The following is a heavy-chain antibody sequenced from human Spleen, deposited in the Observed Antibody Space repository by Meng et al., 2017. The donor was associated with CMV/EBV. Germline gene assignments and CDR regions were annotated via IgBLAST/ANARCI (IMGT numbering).Heavy chain of an antibody. CDR3: ARQMGRYDFWSGYYTGFDY. V-gene: IGHV5-51*01. CDR1: GYSFPNSW. J-gene: IGHJ4*02. Sequence: GESLKISCKASGYSFPNSWIGWVRQMPGKGLEWMGIIYPGDSDTRYSPSFQGQVTISADKSISTAYLQWSSLKASDTAMYYCARQMGRYDFWSGYYTGFDYWGQGTLVTVSS. D-gene: IGHD3-3*01. CDR2: IYPGDSDT.